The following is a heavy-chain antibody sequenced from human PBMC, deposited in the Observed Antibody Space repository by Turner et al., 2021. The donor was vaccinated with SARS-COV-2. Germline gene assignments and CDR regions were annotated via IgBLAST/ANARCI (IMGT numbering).Heavy chain of an antibody. Sequence: LQLQESGPGLVKPSETLSFTCTVSGGSITKNYDYWGWIRQPPGKGLEWIGSIYYSGNTYYNPSLKSRVTISVDTSKSQFSLKLSSVTAADTAVYYCARLPERYFFDYWGQGALVTVSS. J-gene: IGHJ4*02. CDR3: ARLPERYFFDY. V-gene: IGHV4-39*01. CDR1: GGSITKNYDY. CDR2: IYYSGNT.